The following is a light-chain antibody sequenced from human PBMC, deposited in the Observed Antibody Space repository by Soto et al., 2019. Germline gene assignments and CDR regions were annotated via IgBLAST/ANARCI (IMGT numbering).Light chain of an antibody. CDR2: WAS. V-gene: IGKV4-1*01. Sequence: DIVMTQSPESLAVYLGERATINCKSSQSVLYSSNNKNYLAWYQQKPGQPPKLLIYWASTRESGVPDRFSGSGSGTDYTLTISSLQAEDVAVYYCQQYYRTHRTFGQGTKVEIK. CDR3: QQYYRTHRT. J-gene: IGKJ1*01. CDR1: QSVLYSSNNKNY.